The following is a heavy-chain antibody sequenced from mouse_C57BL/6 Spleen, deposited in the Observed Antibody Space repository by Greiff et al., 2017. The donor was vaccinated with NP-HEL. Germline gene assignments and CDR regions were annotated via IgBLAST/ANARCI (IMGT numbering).Heavy chain of an antibody. V-gene: IGHV1-54*01. CDR2: INPGSGGT. CDR3: ARSNDYDGYAMDY. Sequence: VQLQQSGAELVRPGTSVKVSCKASGYAFTNYLIEWVKQRPGQGLEWIGVINPGSGGTNYNEKFKGTATLTADKSSSTAYMQLSSLPSEDSVVDFCARSNDYDGYAMDYWGQGTSGTVSS. J-gene: IGHJ4*01. CDR1: GYAFTNYL. D-gene: IGHD2-4*01.